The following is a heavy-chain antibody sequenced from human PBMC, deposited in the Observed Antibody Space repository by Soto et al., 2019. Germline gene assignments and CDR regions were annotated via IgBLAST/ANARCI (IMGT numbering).Heavy chain of an antibody. J-gene: IGHJ5*02. CDR2: ISAYNGNT. D-gene: IGHD4-4*01. CDR1: GYTFTSYG. V-gene: IGHV1-18*01. CDR3: ASATDAYRNNWFDP. Sequence: ASVKVSCKASGYTFTSYGISWVRQAPGQGLEWMGWISAYNGNTNYAQKLQGRVTMTTDTSKSTAYMELRSLRSDDTAVYHCASATDAYRNNWFDPWGQGTLVTVSS.